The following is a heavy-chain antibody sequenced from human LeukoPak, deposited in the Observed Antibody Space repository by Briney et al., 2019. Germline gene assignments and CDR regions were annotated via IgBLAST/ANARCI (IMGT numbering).Heavy chain of an antibody. Sequence: PGGSLRLSCAPSGSTFDDYAMHWVRQAPGEGLGWVSGISWNSGSIGYADSVKGRFTISRDNAKNSLYLQMNSLRAEDTALYYCAKDTRSRGGYYYYYMDVWGKGTTVTVSS. D-gene: IGHD3-10*01. J-gene: IGHJ6*03. CDR3: AKDTRSRGGYYYYYMDV. CDR2: ISWNSGSI. CDR1: GSTFDDYA. V-gene: IGHV3-9*01.